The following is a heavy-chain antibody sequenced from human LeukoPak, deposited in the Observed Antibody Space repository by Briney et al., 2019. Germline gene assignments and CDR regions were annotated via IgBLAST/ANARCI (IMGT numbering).Heavy chain of an antibody. D-gene: IGHD3-9*01. J-gene: IGHJ4*02. CDR1: GFSISSHW. CDR2: IKQDGSEK. Sequence: GGSLRLSCVASGFSISSHWMPWVRQAPGKGLEWVANIKQDGSEKYYVDSVKGRFSISRDNAKNSLYLQMNSLRAEDTAVYYCARILSEQGYWGQGTLVTVSS. V-gene: IGHV3-7*01. CDR3: ARILSEQGY.